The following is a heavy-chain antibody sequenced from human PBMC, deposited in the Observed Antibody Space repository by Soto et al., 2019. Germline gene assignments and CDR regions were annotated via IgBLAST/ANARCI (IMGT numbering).Heavy chain of an antibody. CDR2: IYHSGST. J-gene: IGHJ4*02. D-gene: IGHD2-15*01. CDR3: ARGPEAAYADY. V-gene: IGHV4-61*01. CDR1: GGSVSRGSYY. Sequence: PSETLSLTCSVSGGSVSRGSYYWTWIRQPPGKRLEWIGNIYHSGSTNYNPSLKSRVTISIDTSKTQFSLKLSSVTAADTAVYYCARGPEAAYADYWGQGTLVTVSS.